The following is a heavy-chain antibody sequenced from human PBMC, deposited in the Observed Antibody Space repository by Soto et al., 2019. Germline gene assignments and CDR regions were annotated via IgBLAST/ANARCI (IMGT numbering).Heavy chain of an antibody. D-gene: IGHD1-26*01. CDR3: ARDPDTSGSYRYYFDN. J-gene: IGHJ4*02. CDR1: GFTFSTYS. CDR2: ISYDGMNK. V-gene: IGHV3-30*14. Sequence: QVQLVESGGGVVQPGGSLRLSCVASGFTFSTYSIHWVRQAPGRGLAWLTIISYDGMNKYYADSVKGRITISRANSSNTVFLQLTSLTTEDTAVYYCARDPDTSGSYRYYFDNWGPATLVPVSS.